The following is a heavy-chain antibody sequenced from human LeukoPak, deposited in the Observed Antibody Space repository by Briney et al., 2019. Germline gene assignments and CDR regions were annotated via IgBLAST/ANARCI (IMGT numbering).Heavy chain of an antibody. Sequence: PSETLSLTCSVSGASFIGYYWSWIRQPPGKPLEWVGYIYSSGSARYKDSLKSRVTISLDTSKNQFSLKLTSVTAADTAEYYCARFSGSYWDYWGQGALVTVSS. CDR3: ARFSGSYWDY. V-gene: IGHV4-4*08. J-gene: IGHJ4*02. CDR2: IYSSGSA. CDR1: GASFIGYY. D-gene: IGHD1-26*01.